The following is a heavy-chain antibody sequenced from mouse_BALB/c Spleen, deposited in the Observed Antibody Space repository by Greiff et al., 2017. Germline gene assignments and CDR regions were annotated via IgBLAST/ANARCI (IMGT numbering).Heavy chain of an antibody. Sequence: VQLQQSGPELVKPGASVKLSCKATGYTFSSYWIEWVKQRPGHGLEWIGEILPGSGSTNYNEKFKGKVTFTADTSSNTAYMQLSRLTSEDTAVYYCARGGYDYGSSYWYFDVWGEGTTVTVSS. D-gene: IGHD1-1*01. CDR1: GYTFSSYW. CDR3: ARGGYDYGSSYWYFDV. J-gene: IGHJ1*01. V-gene: IGHV1-9*01. CDR2: ILPGSGST.